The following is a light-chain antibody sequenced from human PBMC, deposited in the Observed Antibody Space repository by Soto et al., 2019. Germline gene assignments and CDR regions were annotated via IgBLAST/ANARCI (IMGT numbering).Light chain of an antibody. CDR1: SGSIASNY. CDR3: QSYDSSNHAV. V-gene: IGLV6-57*04. CDR2: EDN. J-gene: IGLJ7*01. Sequence: NFMLTQPHSVSESPGKTVTISCTRSSGSIASNYVQWYQQRPGSAPTTVIYEDNQRPSGVPDRFSGSIDSSSNSASLTISGLKTEDEADYSWQSYDSSNHAVFGGGTQLTVL.